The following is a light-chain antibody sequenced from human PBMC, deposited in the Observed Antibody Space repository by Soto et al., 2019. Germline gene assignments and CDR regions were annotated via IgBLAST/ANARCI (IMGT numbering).Light chain of an antibody. J-gene: IGLJ3*02. CDR1: SSNIGSHS. V-gene: IGLV1-44*01. Sequence: QSVLTQPPSASGTPGQRVTISCSGSSSNIGSHSINWYQQIPGTAPRLLIYNNDQRPSGVPDRFSGSKSGTSASLAISGLQSEDEAHYYCAAWDNSLNGVVFGGGTKLTVL. CDR2: NND. CDR3: AAWDNSLNGVV.